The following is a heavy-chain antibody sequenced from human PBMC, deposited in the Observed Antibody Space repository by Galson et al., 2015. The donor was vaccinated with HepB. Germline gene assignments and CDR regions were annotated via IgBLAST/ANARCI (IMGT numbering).Heavy chain of an antibody. D-gene: IGHD2-21*01. CDR1: GFTFSNAW. V-gene: IGHV3-15*07. CDR3: TTVGAYCGGDCRYYYYYYMDV. J-gene: IGHJ6*03. Sequence: SLRLSCAASGFTFSNAWMNWVRQAPGKGLEWVGRIKSKTDGGTTDYAAPVKGRFTISRDDSKNTLYLQMNSLKTEDTAVYYCTTVGAYCGGDCRYYYYYYMDVWGKGTTVTVSS. CDR2: IKSKTDGGTT.